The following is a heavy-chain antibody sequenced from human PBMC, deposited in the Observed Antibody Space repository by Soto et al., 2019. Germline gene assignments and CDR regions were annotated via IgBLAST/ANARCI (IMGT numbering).Heavy chain of an antibody. CDR3: AREALEDIVLMVYATPPSGGGMDV. Sequence: SVKVSCKASGGTFSSYAISWVRQAPGQGLEWMGGIIPIFGTANYAQKFQGRVTITADESTSTAYMELSSLRSEDTAVYYCAREALEDIVLMVYATPPSGGGMDVWGQGTTVTVSS. CDR1: GGTFSSYA. V-gene: IGHV1-69*13. D-gene: IGHD2-8*01. CDR2: IIPIFGTA. J-gene: IGHJ6*02.